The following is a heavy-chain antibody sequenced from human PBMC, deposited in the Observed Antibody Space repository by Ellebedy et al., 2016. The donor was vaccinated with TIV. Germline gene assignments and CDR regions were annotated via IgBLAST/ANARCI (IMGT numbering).Heavy chain of an antibody. CDR2: INHSGST. CDR1: GGSFSRYY. Sequence: SETLSLXCAVYGGSFSRYYWSWIRQPPGKGLEWIGEINHSGSTSDNPSLKSRVTMSVDTSKNQFSMSLTSVTAADTAMYFCARRVGGAYASWGQGTLVTVAS. J-gene: IGHJ5*02. CDR3: ARRVGGAYAS. D-gene: IGHD4-23*01. V-gene: IGHV4-34*01.